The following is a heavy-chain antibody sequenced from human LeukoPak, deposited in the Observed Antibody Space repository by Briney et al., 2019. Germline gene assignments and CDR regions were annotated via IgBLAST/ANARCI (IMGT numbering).Heavy chain of an antibody. CDR2: INPNSGGT. CDR1: GYTFTSYY. J-gene: IGHJ4*02. D-gene: IGHD4-11*01. V-gene: IGHV1-2*02. CDR3: ARPLLYSNFVVDY. Sequence: ASVKVSCKASGYTFTSYYMHWVRQAPGQGLEWMGWINPNSGGTNYAQKFQGRVTMTRDTSISTAYMELSRLRSDDTAVYYCARPLLYSNFVVDYWGQGTLVTVSS.